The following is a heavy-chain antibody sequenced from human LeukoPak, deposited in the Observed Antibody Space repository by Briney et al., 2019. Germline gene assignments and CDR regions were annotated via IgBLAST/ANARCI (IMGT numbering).Heavy chain of an antibody. Sequence: PGGSLRLSCAASGFTFDDYAMHWVRQAPGKGLEWVSGISWNSGSIGYADSVKGRFTISRDNAKNSLYLQMNSLRAEDMALYYCAKDRAPTVAGTDAFDIWGQGTMVTVSS. CDR1: GFTFDDYA. CDR3: AKDRAPTVAGTDAFDI. J-gene: IGHJ3*02. V-gene: IGHV3-9*03. D-gene: IGHD6-19*01. CDR2: ISWNSGSI.